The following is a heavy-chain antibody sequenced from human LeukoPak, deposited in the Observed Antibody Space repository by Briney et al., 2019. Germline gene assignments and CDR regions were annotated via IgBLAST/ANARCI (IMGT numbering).Heavy chain of an antibody. J-gene: IGHJ4*02. Sequence: SETLSLTCTVSGGSITSSSYYWGWIRQPPGKGLEWIGSIYYSGSTYYNPSLKSRVTISVDTSKNQFSLKLSSVTAADTAVYYCASPVGYGDYAIGYWGQGTLVTVSS. D-gene: IGHD2-8*02. CDR2: IYYSGST. CDR3: ASPVGYGDYAIGY. V-gene: IGHV4-39*01. CDR1: GGSITSSSYY.